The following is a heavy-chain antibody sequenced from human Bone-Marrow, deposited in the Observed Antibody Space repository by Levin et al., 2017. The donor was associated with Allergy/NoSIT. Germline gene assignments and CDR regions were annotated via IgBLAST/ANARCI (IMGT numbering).Heavy chain of an antibody. Sequence: LSLTCVASGFTFDDYAMHWVRQDPRKGLEWVSLVSWDGSSTYYADSVKGRFSISRDNSKNSLYLHMNSLRPEDTALYYCAKAMEASSLFDSWGQGTLVTVSS. CDR3: AKAMEASSLFDS. J-gene: IGHJ4*02. CDR1: GFTFDDYA. CDR2: VSWDGSST. V-gene: IGHV3-43D*03. D-gene: IGHD6-6*01.